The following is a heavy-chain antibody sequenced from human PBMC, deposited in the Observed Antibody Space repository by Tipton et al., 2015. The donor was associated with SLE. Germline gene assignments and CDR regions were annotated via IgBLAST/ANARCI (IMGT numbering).Heavy chain of an antibody. Sequence: LRLSCTVSGGSISSYYWSWIRKPPGKGLEWIGYMYYSGSTNYNPSLKSRVTISVDTSKNQFSLKLSSVTAADTAVYYCASRGGEGFDYWGQGTLVTVSS. CDR2: MYYSGST. CDR1: GGSISSYY. V-gene: IGHV4-59*01. D-gene: IGHD5-12*01. CDR3: ASRGGEGFDY. J-gene: IGHJ4*02.